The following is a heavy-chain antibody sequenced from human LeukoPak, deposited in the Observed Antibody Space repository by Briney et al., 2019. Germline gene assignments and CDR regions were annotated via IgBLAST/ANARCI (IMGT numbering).Heavy chain of an antibody. V-gene: IGHV1-69*13. Sequence: GASVKVSCKASGGTFTSYAISWARQAPGQGLEWMGGIIPTFGTANYAQKFQGRVTVTADEATSTAYMELSSLRSEDTAVYYCARAGRGYCSSTSCYDAFDIWGQGTMVTVSS. CDR3: ARAGRGYCSSTSCYDAFDI. J-gene: IGHJ3*02. D-gene: IGHD2-2*01. CDR2: IIPTFGTA. CDR1: GGTFTSYA.